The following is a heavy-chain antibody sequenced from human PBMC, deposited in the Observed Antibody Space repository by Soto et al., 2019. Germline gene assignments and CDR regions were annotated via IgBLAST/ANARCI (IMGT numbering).Heavy chain of an antibody. CDR2: VYYSGSA. J-gene: IGHJ4*02. D-gene: IGHD3-10*01. CDR3: ARRPLVRGIIPYYFDY. CDR1: GGSVSNNSYY. V-gene: IGHV4-39*02. Sequence: QLQLLESGPGLVKPSETLSLTCTVSGGSVSNNSYYWGWIRQPPGKRLEWIGSVYYSGSAYYNPPLKGRRTISVDTSMNHFSLKRSSVTAADTAIYYCARRPLVRGIIPYYFDYWGQGTLVTVSS.